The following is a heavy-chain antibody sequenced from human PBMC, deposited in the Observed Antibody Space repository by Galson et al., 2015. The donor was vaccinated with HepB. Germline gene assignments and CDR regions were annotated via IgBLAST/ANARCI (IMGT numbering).Heavy chain of an antibody. Sequence: CAISWDSVSSSTSAWNWIRQSPSRGLEWLGRTYYSSKWYNDYVVSVKSRITINPDTSKNQFSLQLSSVTPADTAVYYCSRDSFYDNTGYPVPRNFGLDVWGQGTTVTVSS. CDR2: TYYSSKWYN. CDR1: WDSVSSSTSA. J-gene: IGHJ6*02. V-gene: IGHV6-1*01. D-gene: IGHD3-22*01. CDR3: SRDSFYDNTGYPVPRNFGLDV.